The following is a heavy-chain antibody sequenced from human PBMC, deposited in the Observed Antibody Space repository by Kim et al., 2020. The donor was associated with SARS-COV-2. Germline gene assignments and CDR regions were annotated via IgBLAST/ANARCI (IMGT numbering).Heavy chain of an antibody. D-gene: IGHD3-22*01. CDR2: IYYSGST. CDR3: ARRSLGYYDSRGPQAAFDI. V-gene: IGHV4-59*01. CDR1: GGSISSYY. J-gene: IGHJ3*02. Sequence: SETLSLTCTVSGGSISSYYWSWIQQPPGKGLEWIGYIYYSGSTNYNPSLKSRVTISVDTSKNQFSLKLSSVTAADTAVYYCARRSLGYYDSRGPQAAFDIWGQGAKVTVSS.